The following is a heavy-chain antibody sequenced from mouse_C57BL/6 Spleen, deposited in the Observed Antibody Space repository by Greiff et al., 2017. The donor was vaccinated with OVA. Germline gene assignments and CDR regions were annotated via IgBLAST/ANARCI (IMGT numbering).Heavy chain of an antibody. CDR2: IDPSDSYT. CDR1: GYTFTSYW. CDR3: ARAILRYERYFDV. Sequence: QVQLQQSGAELVMPGASVKLSCKASGYTFTSYWMHWVKQRPGQGLEWIGEIDPSDSYTNYNQKFKGKSTLTVDKSSSTAYMQLSSLTSEDSAVYYCARAILRYERYFDVWGTGTTVTVSS. V-gene: IGHV1-69*01. J-gene: IGHJ1*03. D-gene: IGHD1-1*01.